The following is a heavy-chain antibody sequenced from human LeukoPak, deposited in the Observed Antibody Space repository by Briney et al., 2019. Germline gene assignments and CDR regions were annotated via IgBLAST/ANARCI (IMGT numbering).Heavy chain of an antibody. CDR2: ISSSSSYI. Sequence: PGGSLRLSCVASGITFSSYAMTWVRQAPGKGLEWVSSISSSSSYIYYADSVKGRFTISRDNAKNSLYLQMNSLRAEDTAVYYCARGSVRFLEWLFRDYWGQGTLVTVSS. V-gene: IGHV3-21*01. CDR3: ARGSVRFLEWLFRDY. CDR1: GITFSSYA. J-gene: IGHJ4*02. D-gene: IGHD3-3*01.